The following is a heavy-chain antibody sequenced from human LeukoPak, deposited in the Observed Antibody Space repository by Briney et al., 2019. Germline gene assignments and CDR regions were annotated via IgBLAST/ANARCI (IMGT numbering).Heavy chain of an antibody. J-gene: IGHJ4*02. CDR1: GFTFSSYS. CDR2: ISGSGGST. CDR3: AKDPRGDGVY. Sequence: GGSLRLSCAASGFTFSSYSMNWVRQAPGKGLEWVSAISGSGGSTYYADSVKGRFTISRDNSKNTLYLQMNSLRAEDTAVYYCAKDPRGDGVYWGQGTLVTVSS. V-gene: IGHV3-23*01. D-gene: IGHD2-21*02.